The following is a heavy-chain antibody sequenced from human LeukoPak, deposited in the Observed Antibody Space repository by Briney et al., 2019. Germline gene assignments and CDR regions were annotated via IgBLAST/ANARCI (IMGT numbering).Heavy chain of an antibody. Sequence: KPSETLSLTCTVSGGSISSYYWNWIRQPPGKGLEWIGYIYYSGSTNYNPSLKSRVTISVDTSKNQFSLKLSSVTAADTAVYYCARDVGRYLLDYWGQGTLVTVSS. V-gene: IGHV4-59*01. J-gene: IGHJ4*02. CDR3: ARDVGRYLLDY. CDR1: GGSISSYY. CDR2: IYYSGST. D-gene: IGHD3-9*01.